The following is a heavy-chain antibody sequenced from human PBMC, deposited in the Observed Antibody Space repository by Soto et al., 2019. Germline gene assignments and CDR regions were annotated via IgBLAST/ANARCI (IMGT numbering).Heavy chain of an antibody. CDR1: GFSLSTSGVG. Sequence: QITLKESGPTLVRPTQTLTLTCAFSGFSLSTSGVGVGWIRQPPGKALEWLAVIYWDDSKHYSPSLRIRLTITKDTSKNQVVLTMTNMDPLDTGTYYCAHKCPEDWPLDYWGQGTLVTVSS. D-gene: IGHD3-9*01. CDR3: AHKCPEDWPLDY. J-gene: IGHJ4*02. CDR2: IYWDDSK. V-gene: IGHV2-5*02.